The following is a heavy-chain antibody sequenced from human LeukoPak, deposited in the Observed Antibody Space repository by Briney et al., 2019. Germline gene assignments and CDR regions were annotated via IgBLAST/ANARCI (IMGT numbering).Heavy chain of an antibody. CDR2: ISAYNGNT. Sequence: GASVKVSCKASGYTFTSYGISWVRQAPGQGLEWMGWISAYNGNTNYAQKLQGRVTMTTDTSTSTAYMELRSLRSDDTAVYYCARAPSIAAAGYYYYYGMDVWGQGTTVTVSS. J-gene: IGHJ6*02. D-gene: IGHD6-13*01. V-gene: IGHV1-18*01. CDR1: GYTFTSYG. CDR3: ARAPSIAAAGYYYYYGMDV.